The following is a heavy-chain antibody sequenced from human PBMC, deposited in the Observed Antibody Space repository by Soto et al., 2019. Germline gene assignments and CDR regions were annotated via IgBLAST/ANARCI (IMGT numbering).Heavy chain of an antibody. J-gene: IGHJ6*03. CDR1: GGSFSGYY. CDR2: IYSSGTA. V-gene: IGHV4-34*11. D-gene: IGHD3-10*01. CDR3: ARRRGSGTGFYYYYYMDV. Sequence: PSETLSLTCAVYGGSFSGYYWSWIRQSPEKGLEWIGYIYSSGTATSDPSLESRVSMSVDASKTHFSRNLRSVTATDTAVYFCARRRGSGTGFYYYYYMDVGGTGKTVTVSS.